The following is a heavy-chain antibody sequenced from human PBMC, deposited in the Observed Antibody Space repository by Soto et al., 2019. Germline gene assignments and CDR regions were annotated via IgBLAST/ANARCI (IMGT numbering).Heavy chain of an antibody. D-gene: IGHD6-13*01. Sequence: SVKVSCKASGFTFTSSAMQWVRQARGQRLEWIGWIVVGSGNTNYAQKFQERVTFTRDTSASTAYMELSSLRSEDTAVYYCAREVYSSSSHDYWGQGTLVTVSS. J-gene: IGHJ4*02. CDR1: GFTFTSSA. V-gene: IGHV1-58*02. CDR2: IVVGSGNT. CDR3: AREVYSSSSHDY.